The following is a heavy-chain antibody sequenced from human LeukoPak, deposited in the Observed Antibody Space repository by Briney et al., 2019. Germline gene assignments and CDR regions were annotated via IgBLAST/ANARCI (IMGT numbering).Heavy chain of an antibody. V-gene: IGHV4-34*01. CDR3: ARVKDSGYDFDY. CDR1: GGSFSGYY. CDR2: INHSGST. Sequence: PSETLSLTCAVYGGSFSGYYWSWIRQPPGKGLEWIGEINHSGSTNYNPSLKSRVTISVDTSKNQFSLKLSSVTAADTAVYYCARVKDSGYDFDYWGQGTLVTVSS. J-gene: IGHJ4*02. D-gene: IGHD5-12*01.